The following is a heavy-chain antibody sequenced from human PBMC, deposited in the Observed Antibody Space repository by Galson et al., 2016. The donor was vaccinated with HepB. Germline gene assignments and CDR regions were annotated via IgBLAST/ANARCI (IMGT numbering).Heavy chain of an antibody. V-gene: IGHV1-46*03. CDR2: INPSGGST. CDR3: ARVIVGATEFDY. CDR1: GYTFTRYY. Sequence: SVKVSCKASGYTFTRYYMHWVRQAPGQGLEWMGIINPSGGSTSYAQNFQGRVTMTRDTSTSTVYMELNSLRSEDTAVYYCARVIVGATEFDYWGQGTLVTVSS. J-gene: IGHJ4*02. D-gene: IGHD1-26*01.